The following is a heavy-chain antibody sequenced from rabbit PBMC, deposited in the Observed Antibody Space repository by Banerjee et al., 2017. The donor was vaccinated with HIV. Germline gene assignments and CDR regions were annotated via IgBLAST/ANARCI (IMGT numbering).Heavy chain of an antibody. V-gene: IGHV1S40*01. J-gene: IGHJ4*01. CDR1: GFDLSSSYW. CDR2: IYTGSGSA. D-gene: IGHD1-1*01. Sequence: QSLEESGGDLVKPGGSLTLTCTASGFDLSSSYWICWVRQAPGKGLEWIACIYTGSGSALYVSWAKGRFTISKTSSTTVTLQMTSLTAADTATYFCARDEQASGGYVFNLWGQGTLVTVS. CDR3: ARDEQASGGYVFNL.